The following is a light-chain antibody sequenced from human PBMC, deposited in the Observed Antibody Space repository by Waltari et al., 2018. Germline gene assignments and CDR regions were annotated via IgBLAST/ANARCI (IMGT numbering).Light chain of an antibody. CDR2: AVS. CDR1: SSAVGGYNY. V-gene: IGLV2-14*01. Sequence: QSALTQPASVSGSPGQSITFSCTGTSSAVGGYNYVSWYQQHPGKVPKLMIYAVSNRPSGVSNRFSGSKSGNTASLTISGLQAEDEADYYCLSYTSSSTYVFGTGTKVTVL. J-gene: IGLJ1*01. CDR3: LSYTSSSTYV.